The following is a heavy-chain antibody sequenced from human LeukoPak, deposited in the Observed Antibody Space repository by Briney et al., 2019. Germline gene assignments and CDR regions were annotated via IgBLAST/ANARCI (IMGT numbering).Heavy chain of an antibody. CDR2: IYTSGST. CDR3: ARTVKKGHDSRSPNYWYFDL. Sequence: PSETLSLTCTVSGGSISSSSYYWSWIRQPAGKGLEWIGRIYTSGSTNYNPSLKSRVTMSVDTSKNQFSLKLSSVTAADTAVYYCARTVKKGHDSRSPNYWYFDLWGRGTLVTVSS. D-gene: IGHD2-21*02. V-gene: IGHV4-61*02. CDR1: GGSISSSSYY. J-gene: IGHJ2*01.